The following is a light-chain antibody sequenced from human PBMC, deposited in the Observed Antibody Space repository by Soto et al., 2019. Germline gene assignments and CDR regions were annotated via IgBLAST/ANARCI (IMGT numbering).Light chain of an antibody. V-gene: IGKV3-20*01. Sequence: ESVLTQSPGTLSLSPGERATLSCRASQSVSSSYLAWYQQKPGQAPRLLIYGVSSRATGIPDRFSGSGSGTDFTLTISRLEPEDFAVYYCQQYGSSSITFGQGTRLEI. CDR1: QSVSSSY. CDR3: QQYGSSSIT. CDR2: GVS. J-gene: IGKJ5*01.